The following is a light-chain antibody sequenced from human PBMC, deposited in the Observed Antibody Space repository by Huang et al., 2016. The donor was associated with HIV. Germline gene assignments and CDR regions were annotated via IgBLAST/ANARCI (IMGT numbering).Light chain of an antibody. Sequence: EMVMTQSPATLSVSPGQRVTLSCRANRSVRTNLAWYQQRHGQAPRLLIYGSSTRAPGIPARFSGSGSGTDFSLTISSLQSEDFALYYCHQYNNWLLSFGGGTRV. V-gene: IGKV3-15*01. CDR2: GSS. CDR1: RSVRTN. J-gene: IGKJ4*01. CDR3: HQYNNWLLS.